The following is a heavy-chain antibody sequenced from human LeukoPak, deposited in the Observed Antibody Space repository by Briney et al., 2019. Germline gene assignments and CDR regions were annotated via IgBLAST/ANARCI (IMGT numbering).Heavy chain of an antibody. Sequence: GSSVKVSCKASGGTFSSYAISWVRQAPGQGLEWMGRIIPILGIANYAQKFQGRVTITADESTSTAYMELSSLRSEDTAVYYCARDMFSRPESGTERFDYWGQGTLVTVSS. CDR1: GGTFSSYA. V-gene: IGHV1-69*04. D-gene: IGHD3-3*01. CDR2: IIPILGIA. J-gene: IGHJ4*02. CDR3: ARDMFSRPESGTERFDY.